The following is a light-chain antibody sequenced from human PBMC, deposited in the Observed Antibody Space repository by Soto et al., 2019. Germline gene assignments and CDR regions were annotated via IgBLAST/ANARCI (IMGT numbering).Light chain of an antibody. Sequence: EIVLTQCPATLSLSPGERATLSCWASQSVNRYLVWYQQKPGQAPRLLMYDASKRATGIPARFSGSGSGTDFTLTISSLEPEDFAVYYCQQRDIWPWTFGQGTKVDIK. V-gene: IGKV3-11*01. CDR2: DAS. CDR1: QSVNRY. J-gene: IGKJ1*01. CDR3: QQRDIWPWT.